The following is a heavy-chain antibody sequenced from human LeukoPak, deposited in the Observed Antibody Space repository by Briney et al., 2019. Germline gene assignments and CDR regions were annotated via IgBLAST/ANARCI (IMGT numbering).Heavy chain of an antibody. D-gene: IGHD3-22*01. CDR1: GFTFDDYG. Sequence: GGSLRLSCAASGFTFDDYGMSWVRQAPGKGLEWVSGINWNGGSTGYADSVKGRFTISRDNAKNSLYLQMNSLRAEDTALYYCANGDYYDSSGGGIYFDYWGQGTLVTVSS. J-gene: IGHJ4*02. CDR3: ANGDYYDSSGGGIYFDY. V-gene: IGHV3-20*04. CDR2: INWNGGST.